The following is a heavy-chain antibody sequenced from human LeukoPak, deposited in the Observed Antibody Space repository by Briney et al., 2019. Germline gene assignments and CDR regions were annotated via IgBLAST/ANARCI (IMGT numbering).Heavy chain of an antibody. CDR2: ISWHSGTI. CDR1: GFTFSSYS. V-gene: IGHV3-9*01. Sequence: PGGSLRLSCAASGFTFSSYSMNWVRQAPGKGLEWVSGISWHSGTIGYADSVKGRFTISRDNAKNSLYLQMNSLRAEDTALYYCAKRGSSWYFDYWGQGTLVTVSS. D-gene: IGHD6-13*01. J-gene: IGHJ4*02. CDR3: AKRGSSWYFDY.